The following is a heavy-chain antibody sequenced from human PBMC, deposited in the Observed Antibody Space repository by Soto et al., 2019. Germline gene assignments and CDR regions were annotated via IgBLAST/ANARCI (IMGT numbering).Heavy chain of an antibody. D-gene: IGHD4-17*01. CDR3: VHPRSTVQIPPT. CDR1: GFNLRNHD. Sequence: GGSLRLSCVASGFNLRNHDMNWVRQPPGKGLEWVSNINNAGVSTSYADAVKGRFTISRDNSQNTVYLQMDNLRAEDTAVYYCVHPRSTVQIPPTWGQGTLVTVSS. J-gene: IGHJ5*02. V-gene: IGHV3-23*01. CDR2: INNAGVST.